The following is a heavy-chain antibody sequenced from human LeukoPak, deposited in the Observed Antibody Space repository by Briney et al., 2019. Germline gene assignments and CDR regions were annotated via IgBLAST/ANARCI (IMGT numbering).Heavy chain of an antibody. Sequence: AGGSLRLSSAAPVVTFISDVMCCGCQAPGKGLEWVSAISGSGGGTYYADSVKGRFTISRDNSKNTLYLQMNSLRAEDTAVYYCAQAGLAKSHWPTDYRRQGTLVTVSS. CDR2: ISGSGGGT. D-gene: IGHD1-1*01. J-gene: IGHJ4*02. CDR3: AQAGLAKSHWPTDY. CDR1: VVTFISDV. V-gene: IGHV3-23*01.